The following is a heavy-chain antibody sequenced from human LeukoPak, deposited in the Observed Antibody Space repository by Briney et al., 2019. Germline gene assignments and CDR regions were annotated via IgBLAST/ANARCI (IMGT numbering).Heavy chain of an antibody. V-gene: IGHV3-15*01. CDR3: TRDRGAYNLYDY. J-gene: IGHJ4*02. CDR1: GFNFANYG. D-gene: IGHD1-1*01. Sequence: PGGSLRLSCSTFGFNFANYGVSWFRQAPGKGLEWVGRIKSKTAGGTIEYAAPVRGRFTISRDDSKNTFYVQMNSLKTEDTAVYHCTRDRGAYNLYDYWGQGTLVTVSS. CDR2: IKSKTAGGTI.